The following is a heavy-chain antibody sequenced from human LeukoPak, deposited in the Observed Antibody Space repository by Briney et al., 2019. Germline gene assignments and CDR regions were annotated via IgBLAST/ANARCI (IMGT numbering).Heavy chain of an antibody. CDR1: GGSISSGGYS. Sequence: TLSLTCAVSGGSISSGGYSWSWIRQPPGKGLEWIGYIYHSGSTYYNPSLKSRVTISVDRSKNQFSLKLSSVTAADTAVYYCARLNDAFDIWGQGTMVTVSS. CDR2: IYHSGST. CDR3: ARLNDAFDI. V-gene: IGHV4-30-2*01. J-gene: IGHJ3*02.